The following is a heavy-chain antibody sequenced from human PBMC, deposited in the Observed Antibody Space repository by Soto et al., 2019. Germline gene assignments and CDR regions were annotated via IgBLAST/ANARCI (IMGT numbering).Heavy chain of an antibody. Sequence: QVQLQQWGAGLVKSSETLSLTGAVYGESFSGYYWSWIRQPPGKGLEWIGEISHSGRTNYNPSRKSRVSISVDTSKNQFSLKVNSVSAADTDVYYCARGGGRGYSYGYGIRDDAFNLWGQGTMVSFSS. CDR3: ARGGGRGYSYGYGIRDDAFNL. V-gene: IGHV4-34*01. J-gene: IGHJ3*01. CDR1: GESFSGYY. CDR2: ISHSGRT. D-gene: IGHD5-18*01.